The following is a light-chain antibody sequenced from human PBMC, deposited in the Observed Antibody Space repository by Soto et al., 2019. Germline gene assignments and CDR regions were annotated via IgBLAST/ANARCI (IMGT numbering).Light chain of an antibody. J-gene: IGKJ2*01. CDR1: QTISNY. CDR2: DAS. V-gene: IGKV1-39*01. CDR3: QQYSAYPYT. Sequence: DIRMTQSPASLSASVGDRVTITCRASQTISNYLNWYQQKPGADPKLLIYDASSLESGVPSRFSGSGSGTEFTLTISSLQPDDFATYYCQQYSAYPYTFGQGTKVDIK.